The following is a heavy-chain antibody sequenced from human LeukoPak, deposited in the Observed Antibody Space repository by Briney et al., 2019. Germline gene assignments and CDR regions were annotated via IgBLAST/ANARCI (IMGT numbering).Heavy chain of an antibody. CDR1: GFTFSSYA. V-gene: IGHV3-23*01. D-gene: IGHD5-18*01. CDR2: ISGSGGST. Sequence: GGSLRLSCAASGFTFSSYAMSWVRQAPGKGLEWVSAISGSGGSTYYADSVKGRFTISRDNSKNTLYLQTNSLRAEDTAVYYCAKDRGYSSGLFDYWGQGTLVTVSS. CDR3: AKDRGYSSGLFDY. J-gene: IGHJ4*02.